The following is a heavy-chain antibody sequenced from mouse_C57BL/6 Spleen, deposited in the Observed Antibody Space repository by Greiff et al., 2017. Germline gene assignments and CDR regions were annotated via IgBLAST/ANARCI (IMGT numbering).Heavy chain of an antibody. V-gene: IGHV1-64*01. Sequence: QVQLQQPGAELVKPGASVKLSCKASGYTFTSYWMHWVKQRPGQGLEWIGMIHPNSGSTNYNEKFKSKATLTVDKSSSTAYMQRSSLTSEDYAVYYCARQGYGSSSYYFDYWGQGTTRTVSA. CDR2: IHPNSGST. CDR1: GYTFTSYW. CDR3: ARQGYGSSSYYFDY. J-gene: IGHJ2*01. D-gene: IGHD1-1*01.